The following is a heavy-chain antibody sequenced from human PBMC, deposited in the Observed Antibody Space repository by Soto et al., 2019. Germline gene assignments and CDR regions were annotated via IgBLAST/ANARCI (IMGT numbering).Heavy chain of an antibody. D-gene: IGHD6-13*01. CDR1: GYSFTSYW. V-gene: IGHV5-51*01. CDR2: IYPGDSDT. Sequence: GESLKISCKGSGYSFTSYWIGWVRQMPGKGLEWMGIIYPGDSDTRYSPSFQGQVTISADKSISTAYLQWSSLKASDTAMYYCAKQAQRSSWYRWTNYYYGMDVWGQGTTVNVSS. J-gene: IGHJ6*02. CDR3: AKQAQRSSWYRWTNYYYGMDV.